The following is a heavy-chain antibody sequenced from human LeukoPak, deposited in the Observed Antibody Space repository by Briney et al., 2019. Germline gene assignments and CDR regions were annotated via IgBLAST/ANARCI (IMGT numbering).Heavy chain of an antibody. Sequence: GRTLRLSCAASGFTFSSYDMNWVRQAPGKGLEWVGDIWYDGSNKYNADSEKGRFTISSDNSNNTMYLQMNTPRTEDTSVSYCARGYFVVVRAAIDYYYGMDVCGQGATVTASS. CDR3: ARGYFVVVRAAIDYYYGMDV. V-gene: IGHV3-33*01. D-gene: IGHD2-2*02. CDR1: GFTFSSYD. J-gene: IGHJ6*02. CDR2: IWYDGSNK.